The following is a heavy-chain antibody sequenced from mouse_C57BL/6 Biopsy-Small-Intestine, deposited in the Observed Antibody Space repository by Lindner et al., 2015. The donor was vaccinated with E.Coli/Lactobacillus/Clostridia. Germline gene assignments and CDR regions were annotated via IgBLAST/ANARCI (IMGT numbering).Heavy chain of an antibody. CDR3: ARGDWDEGYFDV. V-gene: IGHV1-82*01. CDR1: GYAFSSSW. CDR2: IYPGDGDT. D-gene: IGHD4-1*01. Sequence: VQLQESGPELVKPGASVKISCKASGYAFSSSWMNWVKQRPGKGLEWIGRIYPGDGDTNYNEKFKGKATLTADKSSSTAYMQLSSLTSEDTAVYYCARGDWDEGYFDVWGTGATVTVSS. J-gene: IGHJ1*03.